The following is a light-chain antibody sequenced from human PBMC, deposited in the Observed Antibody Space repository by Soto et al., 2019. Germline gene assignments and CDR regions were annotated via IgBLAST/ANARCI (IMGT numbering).Light chain of an antibody. CDR1: QSVSSN. V-gene: IGKV3-15*01. CDR2: VAS. Sequence: EIVMTQSPATLSVSPGERATLSCRASQSVSSNLAWYQQKPGQAPRLLIYVASTRATGIPARFSGSGSGTEFTLTISSLKSEAFAVYSCQQYNNWPRTWTFGQGTKVEIK. CDR3: QQYNNWPRTWT. J-gene: IGKJ1*01.